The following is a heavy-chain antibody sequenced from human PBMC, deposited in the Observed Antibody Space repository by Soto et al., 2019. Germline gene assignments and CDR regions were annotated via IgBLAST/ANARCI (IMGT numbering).Heavy chain of an antibody. D-gene: IGHD3-3*01. J-gene: IGHJ6*02. CDR1: GGSFSGYY. V-gene: IGHV4-34*01. CDR2: INHSGST. Sequence: SETLSLTCAVYGGSFSGYYWSWIRQPPGKGLEWIGEINHSGSTNYNPSLKSRVTISVDTSKNQFSLKLSSVTAADTAVYYCARGVADYDFWSGYPPHLYYYYGMDVWGQGTTVTVSS. CDR3: ARGVADYDFWSGYPPHLYYYYGMDV.